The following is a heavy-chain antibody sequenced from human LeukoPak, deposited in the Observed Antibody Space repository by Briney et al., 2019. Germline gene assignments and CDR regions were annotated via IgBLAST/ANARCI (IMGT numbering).Heavy chain of an antibody. CDR2: INHSGST. D-gene: IGHD2-15*01. CDR1: GGSFSGYY. CDR3: ARDPDYCSGGSCYSGSVYYYGMDV. J-gene: IGHJ6*02. Sequence: SETLSLTCAVYGGSFSGYYWSWIRQPPGKGLEWIGEINHSGSTNYNPSLTSRVTISVDTSKNQFSLKLSSVTAADTAVYYCARDPDYCSGGSCYSGSVYYYGMDVWGQGTTVTVSS. V-gene: IGHV4-34*01.